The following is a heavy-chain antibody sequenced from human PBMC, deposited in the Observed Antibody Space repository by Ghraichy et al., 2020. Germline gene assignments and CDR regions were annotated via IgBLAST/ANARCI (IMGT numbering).Heavy chain of an antibody. J-gene: IGHJ4*02. CDR3: AGAMGN. D-gene: IGHD2/OR15-2a*01. Sequence: GESLNISCVTSGFNFRNYSMNWVHQAPGKGLEWVSYINSRGTTVKYADSLKGRFTISRDNAKNSLYLQMNSLRVEDTAVYFCAGAMGNWGQGTLVTVSS. CDR1: GFNFRNYS. V-gene: IGHV3-48*01. CDR2: INSRGTTV.